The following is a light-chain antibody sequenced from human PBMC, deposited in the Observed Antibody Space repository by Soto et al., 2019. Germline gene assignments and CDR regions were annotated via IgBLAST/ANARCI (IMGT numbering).Light chain of an antibody. J-gene: IGKJ3*01. V-gene: IGKV1-12*01. CDR1: QGVGGW. Sequence: IQMTQSPSSVSASVGDRVTMTCRASQGVGGWLAWYQQKPGKVPKLLIYATSSLHSGVPSRFSGSGSGPDFTLSISSLQPEDFATYYCQQTHSLPLSFGPGTKVDIK. CDR3: QQTHSLPLS. CDR2: ATS.